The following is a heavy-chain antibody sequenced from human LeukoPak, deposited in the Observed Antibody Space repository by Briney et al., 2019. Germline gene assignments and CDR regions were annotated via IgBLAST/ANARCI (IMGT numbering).Heavy chain of an antibody. CDR3: ARDPFDILTDPYFDY. V-gene: IGHV3-74*01. J-gene: IGHJ4*02. Sequence: GGSLRLSCAASGFTFNFYWMHWVRQAPGEGLLWVSRINSDGSSTSYADSVKGRFTISRDNAKNTLYLQMNSLRAEDTAVYYCARDPFDILTDPYFDYWGQGTLVTVSS. D-gene: IGHD3-9*01. CDR1: GFTFNFYW. CDR2: INSDGSST.